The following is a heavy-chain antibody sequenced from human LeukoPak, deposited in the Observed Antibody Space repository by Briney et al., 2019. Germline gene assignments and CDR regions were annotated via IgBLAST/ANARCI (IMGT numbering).Heavy chain of an antibody. J-gene: IGHJ3*02. CDR3: ARETRDSSGFGAFDI. V-gene: IGHV3-48*03. CDR2: ISTTGSDI. CDR1: RFSFSTSE. Sequence: PGGSLRLSCVASRFSFSTSEMSWVRQAPGKGLEWLSYISTTGSDIIYADSVKGRFTMSRDNAKNSLFLQMNSQRAEDTAVYYCARETRDSSGFGAFDIWGRGTMVTVS. D-gene: IGHD3-22*01.